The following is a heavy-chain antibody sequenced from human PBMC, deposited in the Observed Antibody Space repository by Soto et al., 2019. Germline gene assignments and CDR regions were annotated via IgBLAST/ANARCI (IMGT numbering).Heavy chain of an antibody. J-gene: IGHJ6*02. V-gene: IGHV3-9*01. CDR3: AKGRSYYYYYGVDV. CDR2: ISWNSGII. CDR1: GFTFDGYA. Sequence: PGGSLRLSCAASGFTFDGYAMHWVQQAPGKGLEWVSGISWNSGIIAYADSVKGRFTISRDNAENSLYLHMNSLRAEDTALYYCAKGRSYYYYYGVDVWGQGTAVTVSS.